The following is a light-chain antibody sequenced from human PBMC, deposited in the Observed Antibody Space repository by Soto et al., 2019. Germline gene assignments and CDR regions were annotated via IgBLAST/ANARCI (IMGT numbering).Light chain of an antibody. J-gene: IGKJ1*01. V-gene: IGKV1-5*03. Sequence: DIQVTQSPSSLSASLGDRVTITCRASQSISTWLAWFQQKPGKAPKLLIYRASSLESGAPSRFSGTGSGTEFTLTISSLQPDDFATYYCQQYDDYPWTFGQGTKVDIK. CDR1: QSISTW. CDR3: QQYDDYPWT. CDR2: RAS.